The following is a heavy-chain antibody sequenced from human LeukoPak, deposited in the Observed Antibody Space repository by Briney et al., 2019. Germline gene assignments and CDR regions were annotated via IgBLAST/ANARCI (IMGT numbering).Heavy chain of an antibody. V-gene: IGHV1-18*01. CDR3: ARGTYFDY. J-gene: IGHJ4*02. CDR2: TSAYNDKT. D-gene: IGHD1-1*01. Sequence: ASVKVSCKASGYTFTSYGISWVRQAPGQGLEWMGWTSAYNDKTKYAQKLEGRVTMTTDTSTSTAYMEMRSLRSDDTAVYYCARGTYFDYWGQGTLVTVSA. CDR1: GYTFTSYG.